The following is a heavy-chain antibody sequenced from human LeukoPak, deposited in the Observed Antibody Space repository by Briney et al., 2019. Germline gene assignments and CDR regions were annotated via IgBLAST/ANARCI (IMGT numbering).Heavy chain of an antibody. Sequence: PSETLSLTCAVSGGSISSGGYSWSWIRQPPGKGLEWIGYIYHSGSTYYNPSLKSRVTISVDRSKNQFSLKLSSVTAADTAVYYCARVSREGHAFDIWGQGTMVTVSS. J-gene: IGHJ3*02. CDR1: GGSISSGGYS. CDR2: IYHSGST. V-gene: IGHV4-30-2*01. CDR3: ARVSREGHAFDI.